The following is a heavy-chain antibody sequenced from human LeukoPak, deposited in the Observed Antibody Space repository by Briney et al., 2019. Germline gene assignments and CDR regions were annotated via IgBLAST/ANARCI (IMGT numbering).Heavy chain of an antibody. Sequence: ASVKVSCKASGYTFTSYGISWVRQAPGQGLEWMGWISAYNGNTNYAQKLQGRVTMTTDTSTSTAYMELRSLRSDDTAVYYCARDPDPSRGYSGYDRYSGSYSVNWFDPWGQGTLVTVSS. CDR3: ARDPDPSRGYSGYDRYSGSYSVNWFDP. V-gene: IGHV1-18*01. J-gene: IGHJ5*02. D-gene: IGHD5-12*01. CDR1: GYTFTSYG. CDR2: ISAYNGNT.